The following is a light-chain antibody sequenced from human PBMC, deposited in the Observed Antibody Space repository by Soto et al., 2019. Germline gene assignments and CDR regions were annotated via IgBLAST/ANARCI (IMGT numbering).Light chain of an antibody. CDR1: QSISSY. Sequence: DIQMTQSPSSLSASVEDRVTITCRASQSISSYLNWYQQKPGKAPKLLIYAASSLQSGVPSRFSGSGSGTDFTLTISSLQPEDFATYYCQQSYSTAWTFGQGTKVDIK. V-gene: IGKV1-39*01. CDR2: AAS. CDR3: QQSYSTAWT. J-gene: IGKJ1*01.